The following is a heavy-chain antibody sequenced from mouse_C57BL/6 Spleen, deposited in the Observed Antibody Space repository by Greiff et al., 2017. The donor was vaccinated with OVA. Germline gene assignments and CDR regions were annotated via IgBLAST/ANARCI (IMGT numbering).Heavy chain of an antibody. CDR1: GFTFSSYA. V-gene: IGHV5-4*01. CDR3: ARDRSSFDY. J-gene: IGHJ2*01. D-gene: IGHD1-1*01. CDR2: ISDGGSYT. Sequence: EVQVVESGGGLVKPGGSLKLSCAASGFTFSSYAMSWVRQPPEKRLEWVAPISDGGSYTYYPDNVKGRFTISRDNAKNNLYLQMSHLKSEDTAMYYCARDRSSFDYWGQGTTLTVSS.